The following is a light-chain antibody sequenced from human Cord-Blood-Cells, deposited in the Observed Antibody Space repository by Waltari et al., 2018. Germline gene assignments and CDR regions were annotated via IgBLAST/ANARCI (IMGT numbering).Light chain of an antibody. J-gene: IGLJ2*01. Sequence: QSALTQPRSVSGSPGQSATISCTGTSSDVGGYNYVSWYQQHPGKAPKLMIYDVSKRPSGVPDRFSGSKPGDTAALTISGRQAEDEADYYFCSYAGSYTYVVFGGGTKLTVL. CDR3: CSYAGSYTYVV. CDR2: DVS. CDR1: SSDVGGYNY. V-gene: IGLV2-11*01.